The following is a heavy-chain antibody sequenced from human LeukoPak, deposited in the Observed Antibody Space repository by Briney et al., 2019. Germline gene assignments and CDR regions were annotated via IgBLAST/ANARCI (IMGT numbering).Heavy chain of an antibody. CDR3: ARGVDIVATDQY. CDR2: MNPNSGNT. J-gene: IGHJ4*02. CDR1: GYTFTSCD. Sequence: ASVKVSCKASGYTFTSCDINWVRQATGQGLEWMGWMNPNSGNTGYAQKFQGRVTMTRNTSISTAYMELSSLRSEDTAVYYCARGVDIVATDQYWGQGTLVTVSS. D-gene: IGHD5-12*01. V-gene: IGHV1-8*01.